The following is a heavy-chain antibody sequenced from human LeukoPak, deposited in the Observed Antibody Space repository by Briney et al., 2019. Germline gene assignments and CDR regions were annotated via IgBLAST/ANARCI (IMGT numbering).Heavy chain of an antibody. Sequence: QSGGSLRLSCAASGFTFSNAWMNWVRQAPGKGLEWVSFIRFDGSNTYHADSVKGRFTISRDNSKNTLYLQMNSLTSADTAVYYCAKVKTDILIPDSWGQGTLVTVSS. V-gene: IGHV3-30*02. CDR2: IRFDGSNT. CDR3: AKVKTDILIPDS. CDR1: GFTFSNAW. J-gene: IGHJ4*02. D-gene: IGHD2-21*02.